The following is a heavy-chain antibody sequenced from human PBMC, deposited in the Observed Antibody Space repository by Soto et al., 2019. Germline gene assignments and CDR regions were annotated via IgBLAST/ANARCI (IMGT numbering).Heavy chain of an antibody. J-gene: IGHJ4*02. CDR3: ARYLDTSAYYFFDY. CDR1: GYTFTGLN. Sequence: GASVKVSCKASGYTFTGLNMHWVRQAPGQGFEWMGWINPNNGDTKYAQKFQGRVTLTTDTSISTAYMELSSLRSDDTAVYYCARYLDTSAYYFFDYWGQGTAGTVSA. D-gene: IGHD3-22*01. V-gene: IGHV1-2*02. CDR2: INPNNGDT.